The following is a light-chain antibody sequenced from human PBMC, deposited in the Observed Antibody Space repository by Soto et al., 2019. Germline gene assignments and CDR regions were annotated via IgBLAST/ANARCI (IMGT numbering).Light chain of an antibody. CDR3: SSYTSSSTGV. CDR1: SSDVGGYNY. Sequence: QSALTQPASVSGSPGQSITISCTGTSSDVGGYNYVSWYQQHPGKAPKLMIYEVNYRPSGVCNRFSGSKSGNTASLTISGLQAEDEADYYCSSYTSSSTGVFGTGTKLTVL. V-gene: IGLV2-14*01. J-gene: IGLJ1*01. CDR2: EVN.